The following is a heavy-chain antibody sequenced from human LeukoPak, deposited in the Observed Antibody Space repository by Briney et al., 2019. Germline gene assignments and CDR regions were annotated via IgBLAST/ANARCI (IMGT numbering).Heavy chain of an antibody. D-gene: IGHD1-1*01. Sequence: PGGSLRLSCAASGFTFSSYAMHWVRQAPGKGLEWVAVISYDGSNKYYADSVKGRFTISRDNSKNTLYLQMNSLRAEDTAVYYCARGRVDGYKGRFDYWGQGTLVTVSS. CDR2: ISYDGSNK. J-gene: IGHJ4*02. CDR3: ARGRVDGYKGRFDY. V-gene: IGHV3-30*04. CDR1: GFTFSSYA.